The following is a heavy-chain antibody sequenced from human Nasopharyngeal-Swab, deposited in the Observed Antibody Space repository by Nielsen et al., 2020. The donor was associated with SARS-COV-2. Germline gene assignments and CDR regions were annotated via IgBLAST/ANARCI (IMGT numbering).Heavy chain of an antibody. Sequence: IGEINHSGSTNYNPSLKSRVTISVDTSKNQFSLKLSSVTAADTAVYYCARAIFGVVIIFNYYYMDVWGKGTTVTVSS. V-gene: IGHV4-34*01. D-gene: IGHD3-3*01. J-gene: IGHJ6*03. CDR3: ARAIFGVVIIFNYYYMDV. CDR2: INHSGST.